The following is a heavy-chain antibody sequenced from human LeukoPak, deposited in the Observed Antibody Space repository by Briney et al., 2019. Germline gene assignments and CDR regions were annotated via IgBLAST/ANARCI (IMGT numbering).Heavy chain of an antibody. V-gene: IGHV4-34*01. CDR1: GGSFSGYY. CDR2: IYYSGST. CDR3: ARAGYYDFWSHWFDP. Sequence: SETLSLTCAVYGGSFSGYYWSWIRQPPGKGLEWIGYIYYSGSTNYNPSLKSRVTISVDTSKNQFSLKLSSVTAADTAVYYCARAGYYDFWSHWFDPWGQGTLVTVSS. J-gene: IGHJ5*02. D-gene: IGHD3-3*01.